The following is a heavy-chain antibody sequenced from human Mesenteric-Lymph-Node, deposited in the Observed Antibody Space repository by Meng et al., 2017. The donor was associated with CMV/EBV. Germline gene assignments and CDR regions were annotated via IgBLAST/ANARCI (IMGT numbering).Heavy chain of an antibody. CDR2: IKHSGST. J-gene: IGHJ4*02. CDR1: CGFYSCYY. CDR3: ARHQRWLKSEGGFNY. D-gene: IGHD4-23*01. Sequence: GLVQQGGGGVLHPSVTLARTCAVYCGFYSCYYWSWIRQPPGKGLEWIGEIKHSGSTNYNPSLKSRVTISVDTSKNQFSLKLSSVTAADTAVYYCARHQRWLKSEGGFNYWDQGTLVTVSS. V-gene: IGHV4-34*01.